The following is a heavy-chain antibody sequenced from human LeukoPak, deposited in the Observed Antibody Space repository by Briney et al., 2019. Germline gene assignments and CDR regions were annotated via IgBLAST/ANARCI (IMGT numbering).Heavy chain of an antibody. CDR3: ARGRERGYSYSFIDY. V-gene: IGHV4-38-2*02. D-gene: IGHD5-18*01. Sequence: SETLSLTCTVSGYSISSGYDWGWIRQPPGKGLEWIGSIYHSGSTYYNPSLKSRVTISVDTSKNQFSLKLSSVTAADTAVYYCARGRERGYSYSFIDYWGQGTLVTVSS. CDR1: GYSISSGYD. J-gene: IGHJ4*02. CDR2: IYHSGST.